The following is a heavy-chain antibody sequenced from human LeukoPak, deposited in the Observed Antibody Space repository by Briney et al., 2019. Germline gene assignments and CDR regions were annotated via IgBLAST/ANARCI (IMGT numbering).Heavy chain of an antibody. CDR2: VSGGGGST. D-gene: IGHD1-26*01. V-gene: IGHV3-23*01. J-gene: IGHJ4*02. Sequence: GGSLRLSCEASGFTFNIYSMNWVRQAPGKGLEWVSTVSGGGGSTYYADSVKGRFTISRDNSKNTLYLQVNSLRAEDTAVYYCAKGGKWDVTPFDYWGQGTLVTVSS. CDR3: AKGGKWDVTPFDY. CDR1: GFTFNIYS.